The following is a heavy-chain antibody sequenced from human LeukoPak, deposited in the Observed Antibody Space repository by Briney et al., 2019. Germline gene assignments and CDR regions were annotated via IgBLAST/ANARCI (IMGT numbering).Heavy chain of an antibody. CDR1: GYTFATDW. D-gene: IGHD5-18*01. V-gene: IGHV5-51*01. CDR2: IYPGDSDT. J-gene: IGHJ4*02. CDR3: ARHLSGYRYVY. Sequence: GESLKISCKGSGYTFATDWIGWVRQMPGKGLEWMGIIYPGDSDTRYSPSFQGQVTISADKSISTAYLQWSSLKASDTAIYYCARHLSGYRYVYWGQGTLVTVSS.